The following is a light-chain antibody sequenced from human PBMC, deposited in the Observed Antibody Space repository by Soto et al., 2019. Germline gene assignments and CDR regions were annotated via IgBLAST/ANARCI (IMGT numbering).Light chain of an antibody. CDR3: QPYNSYPLT. J-gene: IGKJ4*01. Sequence: DIQMTQSPSTLSASVGDRVTITCRASQSISSWLAWYQQKPGKAPNLLIDRASSLESGVPSRFSGSGSGTEFTLTISSLQPDDFATYYCQPYNSYPLTFGGGTKVEIK. CDR1: QSISSW. CDR2: RAS. V-gene: IGKV1-5*03.